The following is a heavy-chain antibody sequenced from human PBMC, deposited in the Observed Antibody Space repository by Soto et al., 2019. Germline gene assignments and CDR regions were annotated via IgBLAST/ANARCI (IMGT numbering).Heavy chain of an antibody. CDR2: INGNNGNT. J-gene: IGHJ4*02. V-gene: IGHV1-3*01. D-gene: IGHD1-1*01. CDR1: GYCFTGYA. CDR3: ARDNQFLDELLTSYFAF. Sequence: ASVKVSFKASGYCFTGYAMQWVRRAPGQGLEWMGWINGNNGNTKCSPQFYGRVTFTRDTSASTGYMELRCLQPEDTAVYFCARDNQFLDELLTSYFAFWGQGTQVTVSS.